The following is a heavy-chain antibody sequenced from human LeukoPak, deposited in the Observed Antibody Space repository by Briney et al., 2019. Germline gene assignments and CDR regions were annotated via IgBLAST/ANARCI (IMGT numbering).Heavy chain of an antibody. J-gene: IGHJ3*02. Sequence: GGSLRLSCSASGFTFGTYTMHWIRQAPGKGLEYVSAISRSGGSTYYADSVKDRFTISRDNSKNTLYLQMSSLRAEDTAVYYCVKVAQRDAFDIWGQGTMVTVSS. CDR3: VKVAQRDAFDI. CDR1: GFTFGTYT. V-gene: IGHV3-64D*08. CDR2: ISRSGGST.